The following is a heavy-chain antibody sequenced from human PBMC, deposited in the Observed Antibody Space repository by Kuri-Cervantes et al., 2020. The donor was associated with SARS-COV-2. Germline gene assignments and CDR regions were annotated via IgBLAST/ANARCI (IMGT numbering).Heavy chain of an antibody. J-gene: IGHJ3*02. V-gene: IGHV3-7*03. CDR1: GFTFSSYW. Sequence: GGSLRLSCAASGFTFSSYWMSWVRQAPGKGLEWVANIKPDGSVKSYVDSVKGRFTISRDNAKNSLYVQMDSLRAEDTAVYYCASAYGPGTLDIWGQGTMVTVSS. CDR2: IKPDGSVK. D-gene: IGHD3-10*01. CDR3: ASAYGPGTLDI.